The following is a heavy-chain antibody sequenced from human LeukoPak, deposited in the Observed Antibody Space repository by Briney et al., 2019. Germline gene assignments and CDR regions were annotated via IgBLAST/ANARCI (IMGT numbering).Heavy chain of an antibody. D-gene: IGHD6-19*01. Sequence: GGSLRLSCAASGFTFSSYSMNWVRQAPGKGLEWVSAISGSGGSTYYADSVKGRFTISRDNSKNTLYLQMNSLRAEDTAVYYCASHNSSGLHFDYWGQGTLVTVSS. CDR3: ASHNSSGLHFDY. CDR1: GFTFSSYS. J-gene: IGHJ4*02. CDR2: ISGSGGST. V-gene: IGHV3-23*01.